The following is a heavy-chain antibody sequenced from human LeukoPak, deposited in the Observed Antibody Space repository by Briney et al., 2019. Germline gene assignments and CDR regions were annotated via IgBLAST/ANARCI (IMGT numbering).Heavy chain of an antibody. Sequence: AGGSLRLSCAASGFPFSDSWMDWVRQAPGKGMEWVANIKQDGSEKHYADSVKGRFTISRDNAKNSLFLQMNGRRAEDTAVYYCSRRLDYWGQGALVTVSS. CDR1: GFPFSDSW. CDR3: SRRLDY. V-gene: IGHV3-7*01. J-gene: IGHJ4*02. CDR2: IKQDGSEK.